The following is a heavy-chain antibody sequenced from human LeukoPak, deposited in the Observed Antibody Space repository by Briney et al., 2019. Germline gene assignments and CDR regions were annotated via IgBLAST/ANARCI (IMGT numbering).Heavy chain of an antibody. Sequence: GGSLRLSRAASGVTFSSYAMSWVRQAPGKGLEWVSAISGSGSTYYADSVKGRFTLSRDNSKNTLYLQMNSLRAEDTAVYYCATPDYCSSTSCYSSRWGQGTLVTVSS. CDR1: GVTFSSYA. CDR3: ATPDYCSSTSCYSSR. D-gene: IGHD2-2*02. CDR2: ISGSGST. J-gene: IGHJ4*02. V-gene: IGHV3-23*01.